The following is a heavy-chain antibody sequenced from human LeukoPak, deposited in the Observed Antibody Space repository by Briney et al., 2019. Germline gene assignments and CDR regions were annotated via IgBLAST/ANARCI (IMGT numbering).Heavy chain of an antibody. V-gene: IGHV1-2*02. Sequence: ASVKVSCKASGYTFTGYYMHWVRQAPGQGLEWMGWINPNSGGTNYAQKFQGRVTVTRDTSINTAYMELSRLRSDDTAVYYCARSKDRYYCSSTSCPKRHYYYYMDVWGKGTTVTISS. CDR3: ARSKDRYYCSSTSCPKRHYYYYMDV. CDR2: INPNSGGT. CDR1: GYTFTGYY. D-gene: IGHD2-2*01. J-gene: IGHJ6*03.